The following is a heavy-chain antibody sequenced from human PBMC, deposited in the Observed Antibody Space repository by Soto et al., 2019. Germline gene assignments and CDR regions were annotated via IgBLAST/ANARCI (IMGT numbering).Heavy chain of an antibody. CDR1: GFTFSSYG. J-gene: IGHJ4*02. CDR2: ISYDGNNK. CDR3: AKAYPREYYYDSSGPTAFLDY. Sequence: GGSLRLSCAASGFTFSSYGMHWVRQAPGKGLEWVALISYDGNNKHYGDSVKGRFTISRDNSKNTLYLQLNSLRAEDTAVYYCAKAYPREYYYDSSGPTAFLDYWGQGTLVTVSS. V-gene: IGHV3-30*18. D-gene: IGHD3-22*01.